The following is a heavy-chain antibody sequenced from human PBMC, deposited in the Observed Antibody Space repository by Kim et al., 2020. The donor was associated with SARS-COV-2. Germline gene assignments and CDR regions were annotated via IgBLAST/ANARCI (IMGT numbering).Heavy chain of an antibody. CDR1: GDTSSRYG. J-gene: IGHJ6*02. V-gene: IGHV1-69*13. D-gene: IGHD1-26*01. Sequence: SVKVSCKASGDTSSRYGMSWVRQGAGQGLEWMGGIIPMFGTTNYAQKFQGRVTISADEFTSTAYMELRSLRSEDTAMYYCARGGASDVGATSNPSSYFYAMDVGPRDHGHRLL. CDR3: ARGGASDVGATSNPSSYFYAMDV. CDR2: IIPMFGTT.